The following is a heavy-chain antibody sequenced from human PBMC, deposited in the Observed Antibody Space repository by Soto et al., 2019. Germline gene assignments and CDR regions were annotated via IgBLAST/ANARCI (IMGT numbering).Heavy chain of an antibody. CDR1: GGSISSYY. CDR3: AREVDYGAHYYGMDV. Sequence: TLSLTCTVSGGSISSYYWSWIRQPPGKGLEWIGYIYYSGSTNYNPSLKSRVTISVDTSKNQFSLKLSSVTAADTAVYYCAREVDYGAHYYGMDVWGQGTTVTVSS. J-gene: IGHJ6*02. V-gene: IGHV4-59*01. CDR2: IYYSGST. D-gene: IGHD4-17*01.